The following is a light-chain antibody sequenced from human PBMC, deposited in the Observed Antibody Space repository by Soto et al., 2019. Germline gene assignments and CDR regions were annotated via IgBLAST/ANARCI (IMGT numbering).Light chain of an antibody. V-gene: IGKV3-20*01. CDR3: QQYGSSPRT. Sequence: EIVLAQSPGTLSLSPGERATLSCRASQSVISNFLAWYQQKPGQAPWLLIWGASNRAGGVPDRFSGSGSGTDFTLTSSGLEPEDFAVYYCQQYGSSPRTFGQGTKVEIK. J-gene: IGKJ1*01. CDR2: GAS. CDR1: QSVISNF.